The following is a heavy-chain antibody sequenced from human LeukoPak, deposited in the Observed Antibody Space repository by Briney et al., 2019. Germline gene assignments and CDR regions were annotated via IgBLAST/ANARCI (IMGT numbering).Heavy chain of an antibody. D-gene: IGHD5-18*01. V-gene: IGHV4-39*01. CDR2: IYYSGST. CDR1: GGSISSSSYY. CDR3: ARRTAMAPPMLDY. J-gene: IGHJ4*02. Sequence: SETLSLTCTVSGGSISSSSYYWGWIRQPPGKVLEWFGSIYYSGSTYYNPSLKSRVTISVDTSKNQFSLKLSSVTAADTAVYYCARRTAMAPPMLDYWGQGTLVTVSS.